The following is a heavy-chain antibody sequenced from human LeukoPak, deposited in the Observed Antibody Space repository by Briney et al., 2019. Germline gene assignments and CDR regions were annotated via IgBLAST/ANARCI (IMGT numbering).Heavy chain of an antibody. CDR2: IKSDGSIT. J-gene: IGHJ6*03. CDR1: GFTFSSYW. Sequence: GGSLRLSCAASGFTFSSYWMHWVRQAPGKGLVWVSRIKSDGSITSYADSVKGRFTISRDNSKNTLYLQMNSLRAEDTAVYYCAKSITMVRGVIRLYYYYMDVWGKGTTVTISS. V-gene: IGHV3-74*01. CDR3: AKSITMVRGVIRLYYYYMDV. D-gene: IGHD3-10*01.